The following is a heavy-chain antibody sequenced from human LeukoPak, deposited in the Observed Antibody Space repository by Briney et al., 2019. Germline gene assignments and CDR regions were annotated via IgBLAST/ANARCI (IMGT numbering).Heavy chain of an antibody. CDR2: INYSGRT. D-gene: IGHD3-16*01. V-gene: IGHV4-38-2*02. CDR1: GYSIGSGYD. J-gene: IGHJ4*02. CDR3: ATRARGDYFDY. Sequence: SETLSLTCSVSGYSIGSGYDWAWIRQAPGKGLEWIGSINYSGRTYYNPSLKSRVTISVDTSKNQFSLKLSSVTAADTAVYYCATRARGDYFDYWGQGTLVTVSS.